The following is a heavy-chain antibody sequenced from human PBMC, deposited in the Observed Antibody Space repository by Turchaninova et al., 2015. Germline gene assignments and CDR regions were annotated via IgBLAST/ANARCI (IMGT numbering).Heavy chain of an antibody. D-gene: IGHD1-1*01. Sequence: QVQLVESGGGVLQPGRSLRLSCVVSGLLFRDKHLHWVRQVPAKGRGWLAIIADDGTKTYPIDFVKDRFTISRDKSKNTVYLQINTLRPEDTAVDYCATEGGTSGAAGYFDHWGQGTLVTVSP. CDR3: ATEGGTSGAAGYFDH. V-gene: IGHV3-30*04. CDR1: GLLFRDKH. CDR2: IADDGTKT. J-gene: IGHJ4*02.